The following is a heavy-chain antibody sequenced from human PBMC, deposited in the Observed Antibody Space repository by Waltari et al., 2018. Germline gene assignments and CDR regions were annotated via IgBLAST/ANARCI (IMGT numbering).Heavy chain of an antibody. CDR3: ASTVRWLNFDQ. CDR1: VDSSTNCY. Sequence: QGQLQESGPVLVKPAETRSLTYTVSVDSSTNCYWSGIRPSPGKGLEWFATVHKNGNITSTPSLQSRVTMSRAPSRSQLSLRLTSVTAADTAVYYCASTVRWLNFDQWGQGTLVTVSS. D-gene: IGHD6-19*01. CDR2: VHKNGNI. J-gene: IGHJ4*02. V-gene: IGHV4-59*01.